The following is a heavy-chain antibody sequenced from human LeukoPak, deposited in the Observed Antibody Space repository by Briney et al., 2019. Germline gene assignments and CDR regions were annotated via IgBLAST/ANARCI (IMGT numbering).Heavy chain of an antibody. CDR3: AHHRGSLDSDSEYFQH. V-gene: IGHV3-23*01. Sequence: GGSLRLSCAASVFTFASYAMSWVRQAPGKGLEWVSAISGSGGSTYYADSVKGRFTISRDNSKSTLYLQMNSLSAEDMAVYYCAHHRGSLDSDSEYFQHWGQGTLVTVSS. CDR2: ISGSGGST. CDR1: VFTFASYA. J-gene: IGHJ1*01. D-gene: IGHD1-26*01.